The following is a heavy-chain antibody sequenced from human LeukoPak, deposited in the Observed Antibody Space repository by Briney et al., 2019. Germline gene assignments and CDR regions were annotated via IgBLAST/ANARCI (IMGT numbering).Heavy chain of an antibody. Sequence: GGSLRLSCAASRFTFSSYEMNWVRQAPGKGLEWVSYISTSGSTIYYADSVRGRFTISRDNAKNSLYLQMNSLRAQDMAVYYCARESPDYVWGSSDFDSWGQGTLVTVSS. J-gene: IGHJ4*02. V-gene: IGHV3-48*03. D-gene: IGHD3-16*01. CDR2: ISTSGSTI. CDR3: ARESPDYVWGSSDFDS. CDR1: RFTFSSYE.